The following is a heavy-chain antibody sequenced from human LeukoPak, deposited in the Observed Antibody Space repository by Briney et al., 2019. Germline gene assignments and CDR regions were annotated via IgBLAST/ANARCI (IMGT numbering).Heavy chain of an antibody. J-gene: IGHJ4*02. CDR1: GYTFTSYD. D-gene: IGHD4-17*01. CDR2: MNPNSGNT. CDR3: ARGSWGYGDYYFDY. Sequence: ASVKVSCKASGYTFTSYDINWVRQATGQGLEWMGWMNPNSGNTGYAQKFQGRVTMTRNTSISTAYMELSSLGSEDTAVYYCARGSWGYGDYYFDYWGQGTLVTVSS. V-gene: IGHV1-8*01.